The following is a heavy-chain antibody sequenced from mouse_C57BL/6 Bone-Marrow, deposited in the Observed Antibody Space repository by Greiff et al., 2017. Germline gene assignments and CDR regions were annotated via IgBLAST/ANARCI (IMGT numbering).Heavy chain of an antibody. CDR3: TTATVVPYWYFDV. V-gene: IGHV14-4*01. CDR1: GFNIKDDY. D-gene: IGHD1-1*01. CDR2: IDPENGDT. Sequence: DVKLQESGAELVRPGASVKLSCTASGFNIKDDYMHWVKQRPEQGLEWIGWIDPENGDTEYASKFQGKATITADTSSNTAYLQLSSLTSEDTAVYYCTTATVVPYWYFDVWGTGTTVTVSS. J-gene: IGHJ1*03.